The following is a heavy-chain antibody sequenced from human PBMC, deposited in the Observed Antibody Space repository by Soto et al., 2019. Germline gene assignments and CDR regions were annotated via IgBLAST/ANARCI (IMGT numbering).Heavy chain of an antibody. Sequence: SETLSLTCTVSGGSISSYYWSWIRQPPGKGLEWIGYIYYSGSTNYNPSLKSRVTISVDTSKNQFSLKLSSVTAADTAVYYCASTVAGQAARPTRTYYFDYWGHGTLVTVSS. V-gene: IGHV4-59*01. J-gene: IGHJ4*01. CDR3: ASTVAGQAARPTRTYYFDY. D-gene: IGHD6-6*01. CDR2: IYYSGST. CDR1: GGSISSYY.